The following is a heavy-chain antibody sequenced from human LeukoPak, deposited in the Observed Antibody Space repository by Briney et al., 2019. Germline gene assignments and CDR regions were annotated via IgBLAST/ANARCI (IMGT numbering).Heavy chain of an antibody. CDR1: GGSISSSSYY. D-gene: IGHD3-22*01. V-gene: IGHV4-39*01. J-gene: IGHJ4*02. CDR3: ARQGPTYYYDSSGYRY. CDR2: IYYSGST. Sequence: SQTLSLTCTVSGGSISSSSYYWGWIRQPPGKGLEWIGSIYYSGSTYYNPSLKSRVTISVDTSKNQFSLKLSSVTAADTAVYYCARQGPTYYYDSSGYRYWGQGTLVTVSS.